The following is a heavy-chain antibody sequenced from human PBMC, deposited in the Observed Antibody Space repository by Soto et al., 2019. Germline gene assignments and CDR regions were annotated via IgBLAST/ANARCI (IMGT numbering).Heavy chain of an antibody. CDR1: GITLSSYA. D-gene: IGHD1-26*01. Sequence: GGSLRLSCAASGITLSSYAXSWVRQAPGKGPEWVSGISASGGSTSYADSVKGRFTISRDNSKNTLYLQMNSLRADDTAVYHCAKGQNRGTHRFYFDYWGQGALVTVSS. CDR3: AKGQNRGTHRFYFDY. V-gene: IGHV3-23*01. J-gene: IGHJ4*02. CDR2: ISASGGST.